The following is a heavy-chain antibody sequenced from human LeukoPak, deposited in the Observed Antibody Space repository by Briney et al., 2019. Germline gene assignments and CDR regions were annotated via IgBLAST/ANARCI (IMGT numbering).Heavy chain of an antibody. CDR2: ISGSGDST. J-gene: IGHJ4*02. CDR1: GFTFSSYG. Sequence: GGSLRLSCAASGFTFSSYGMSWVRQAPGKGLEWVSGISGSGDSTYYADSVKGRFTISRDNSKNTLYLQMNSLRAEDTAVYYCARRSGIAVAGAFDYWGQGTLVTVSS. CDR3: ARRSGIAVAGAFDY. D-gene: IGHD6-19*01. V-gene: IGHV3-23*01.